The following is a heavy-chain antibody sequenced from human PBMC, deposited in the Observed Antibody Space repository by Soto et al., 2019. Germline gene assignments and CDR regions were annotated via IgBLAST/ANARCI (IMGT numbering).Heavy chain of an antibody. Sequence: LTCTVSGGSISSSSYCWGWIRQPPGKGLEWIGSIYYSGSTYYNPSLKSRVTISVDTSKNQFSLKLSSVTAADTAVYYCARRTAMVTCFDYWGQGTLVTVSS. J-gene: IGHJ4*02. V-gene: IGHV4-39*01. CDR3: ARRTAMVTCFDY. CDR2: IYYSGST. D-gene: IGHD5-18*01. CDR1: GGSISSSSYC.